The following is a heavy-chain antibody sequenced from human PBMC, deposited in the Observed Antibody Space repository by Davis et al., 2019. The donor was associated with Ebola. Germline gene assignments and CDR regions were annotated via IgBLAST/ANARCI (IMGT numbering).Heavy chain of an antibody. CDR1: GFTFSGHW. CDR2: IKQDGSEE. V-gene: IGHV3-7*01. Sequence: GESLKISCAASGFTFSGHWMNWIRQAPGKGLEWVAIIKQDGSEELYLDSVKGRFTISRDNAKNSVYLQMNSLRANDTGVYFCARGSGWLSDYWGQGTLVTVSS. D-gene: IGHD6-19*01. J-gene: IGHJ4*02. CDR3: ARGSGWLSDY.